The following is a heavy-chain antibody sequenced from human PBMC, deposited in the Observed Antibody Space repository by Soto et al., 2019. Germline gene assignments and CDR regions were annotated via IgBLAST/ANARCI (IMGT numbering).Heavy chain of an antibody. CDR3: ARDAYYYGSGSYSDFDY. Sequence: QVPLVQSGAEVKKPGASVKVSCKASGYTFTSYGISWVRQAPGQGLEWMGWISAYNGNTNSAQKLQGRVTMTTDTSTSTAYMELRSLRSDDTAVYYCARDAYYYGSGSYSDFDYWGQGTLVTVSS. CDR1: GYTFTSYG. V-gene: IGHV1-18*01. J-gene: IGHJ4*02. CDR2: ISAYNGNT. D-gene: IGHD3-10*01.